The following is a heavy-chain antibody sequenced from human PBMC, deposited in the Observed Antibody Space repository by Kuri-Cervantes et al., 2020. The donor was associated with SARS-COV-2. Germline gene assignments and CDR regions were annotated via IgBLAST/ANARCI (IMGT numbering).Heavy chain of an antibody. Sequence: ASVKVSCKASGYTFSSYGVSWVRQAPGQGLEWMGWISGYNGKTEYTQKFQGRVTMTTDKSTHTAYMELRSLRSDDTAVYYCARGTTGAFEIWGQGTMVTVSS. J-gene: IGHJ3*02. CDR1: GYTFSSYG. CDR3: ARGTTGAFEI. CDR2: ISGYNGKT. D-gene: IGHD1-14*01. V-gene: IGHV1-18*01.